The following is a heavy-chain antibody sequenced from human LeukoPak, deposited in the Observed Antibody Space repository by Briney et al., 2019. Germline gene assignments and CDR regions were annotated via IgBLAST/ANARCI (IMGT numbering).Heavy chain of an antibody. CDR1: GFTFSNYA. J-gene: IGHJ4*02. CDR3: TKGTIWLPFDY. D-gene: IGHD5-18*01. V-gene: IGHV3-23*01. CDR2: ISGSGGST. Sequence: PGGSLRLSCAASGFTFSNYAMSWARQALGRGLEWVSAISGSGGSTYYADSVKGRFTISRDNSKNTLYLQMNSLRAEDTAVYYCTKGTIWLPFDYWGQGTLVTVSS.